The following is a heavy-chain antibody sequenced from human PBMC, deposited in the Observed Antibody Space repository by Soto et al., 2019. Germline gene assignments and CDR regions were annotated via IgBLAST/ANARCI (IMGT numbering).Heavy chain of an antibody. J-gene: IGHJ4*02. CDR1: GYTFTSYA. D-gene: IGHD6-13*01. V-gene: IGHV1-3*01. CDR2: INAGNGNT. Sequence: QVQLVQSGAEVKKPGASVKVSCKASGYTFTSYAMHWVRQAPGQRLEWMGWINAGNGNTKYSQKFQGRVTITRDTSASTAYMELSSLRSEDTAVYHCARDRSAAAGYFDYWGQGTLVTVSS. CDR3: ARDRSAAAGYFDY.